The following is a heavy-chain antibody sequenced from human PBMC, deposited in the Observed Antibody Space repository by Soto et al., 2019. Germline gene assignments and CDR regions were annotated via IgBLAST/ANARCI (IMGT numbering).Heavy chain of an antibody. J-gene: IGHJ4*02. CDR2: IYYSGST. CDR1: GGSISSYY. Sequence: SETLSLTCTVSGGSISSYYWSWIRQPPGKGLDWIGYIYYSGSTNYNPSLKSRVTISVDTSKNQFSLKLSSVTAADTAVYYCARVNSLTMVRGVGFDYWGQGTLVTVSS. CDR3: ARVNSLTMVRGVGFDY. V-gene: IGHV4-59*01. D-gene: IGHD3-10*01.